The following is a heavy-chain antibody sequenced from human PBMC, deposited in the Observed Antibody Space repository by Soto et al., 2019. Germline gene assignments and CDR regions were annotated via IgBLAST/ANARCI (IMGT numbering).Heavy chain of an antibody. D-gene: IGHD3-9*01. CDR2: IIPILGIA. Sequence: ASVKVSCKASGGTFSSYTISWVRQAPGQGLEWMGRIIPILGIANYAQKFQGRVTITADKSTSTAYMELSSLRSEDTAVYYCARDRNKYYDILTGYSDYWGQGTVVTVSS. V-gene: IGHV1-69*04. CDR1: GGTFSSYT. J-gene: IGHJ4*02. CDR3: ARDRNKYYDILTGYSDY.